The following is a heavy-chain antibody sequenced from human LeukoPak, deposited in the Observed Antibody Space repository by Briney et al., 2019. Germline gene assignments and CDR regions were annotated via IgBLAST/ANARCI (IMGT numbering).Heavy chain of an antibody. Sequence: PSETLSLTCAVYGGSFSGYYWSWIRQPPGKGREWIGEINHSGSTNYNPSLKSRVTLSVDTSKNQFSLKLSSVTSEDTVVYDCARERDGNFDYSGQGTLVTVST. V-gene: IGHV4-34*01. CDR1: GGSFSGYY. CDR3: ARERDGNFDY. CDR2: INHSGST. J-gene: IGHJ4*02. D-gene: IGHD1-1*01.